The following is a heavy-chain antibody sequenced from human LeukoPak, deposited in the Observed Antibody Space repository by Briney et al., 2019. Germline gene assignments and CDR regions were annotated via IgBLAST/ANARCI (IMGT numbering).Heavy chain of an antibody. V-gene: IGHV1-2*02. Sequence: ASVKVSCQASGYTFTGYYMHWVRQAPGQGLGWMGWINPNSGGTNYAQKFQGRVTMTRDTSISTAYMELSRLRSDDTAVYYCAREGVDWNHSVYYFDYWGQGALVTVSS. J-gene: IGHJ4*02. CDR2: INPNSGGT. CDR3: AREGVDWNHSVYYFDY. CDR1: GYTFTGYY. D-gene: IGHD1-1*01.